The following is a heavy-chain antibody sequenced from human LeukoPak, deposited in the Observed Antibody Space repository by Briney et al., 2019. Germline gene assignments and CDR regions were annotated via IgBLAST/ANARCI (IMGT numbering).Heavy chain of an antibody. D-gene: IGHD3-9*01. V-gene: IGHV3-7*03. CDR1: GFTLSTYW. CDR2: IKEDGSKK. CDR3: AKGVRYLDWWILDY. J-gene: IGHJ4*02. Sequence: PGGSLRLSCAASGFTLSTYWISWVRQAPGKGLEWVANIKEDGSKKYYVDSVKGRFTISRDNAKNAVFLQMNSLRAEDTAVYYCAKGVRYLDWWILDYWGQGTLVPVSS.